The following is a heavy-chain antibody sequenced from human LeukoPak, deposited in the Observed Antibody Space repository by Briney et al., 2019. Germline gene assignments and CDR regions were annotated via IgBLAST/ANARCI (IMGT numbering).Heavy chain of an antibody. V-gene: IGHV3-48*04. D-gene: IGHD3-9*01. CDR3: ARGRVGGHFNWMPSPPDY. Sequence: GGSLRLSCAASGFTFSDYSLNWVRQAPGKGLEWLSYISYNSGTISYADSVKGRFTVSRDDAANSLYLQMTSLRAEDTAVYYCARGRVGGHFNWMPSPPDYWGQGTLVTVSS. CDR2: ISYNSGTI. CDR1: GFTFSDYS. J-gene: IGHJ4*02.